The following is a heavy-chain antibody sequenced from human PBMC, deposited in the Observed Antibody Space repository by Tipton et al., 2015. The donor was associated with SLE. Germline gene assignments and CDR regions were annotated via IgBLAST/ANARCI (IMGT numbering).Heavy chain of an antibody. D-gene: IGHD3-16*02. CDR1: GFTFRSYS. CDR3: ASYQLGELSYDY. Sequence: SLRLSCAASGFTFRSYSMNWVRQAPGKGLEWVSSISSSSSYIYYADSLKGRFTISRDNAKNSLYLQTNSLRAEDTAVYYCASYQLGELSYDYWGQGTLVTVSS. V-gene: IGHV3-21*03. CDR2: ISSSSSYI. J-gene: IGHJ4*02.